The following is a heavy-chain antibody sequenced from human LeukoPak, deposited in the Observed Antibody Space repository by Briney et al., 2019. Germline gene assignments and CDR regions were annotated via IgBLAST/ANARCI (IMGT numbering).Heavy chain of an antibody. V-gene: IGHV3-21*01. Sequence: GGSLRLSCAASGFTFSSYSMNWVRQAPGKGLEWVSSISSSSSYIYYADSVKGRFTISRDNAKNSQYLQMNSLRAEDTAVYYCARGDYYYDSSGYYFDYWGQGTLVTVSS. CDR1: GFTFSSYS. CDR2: ISSSSSYI. J-gene: IGHJ4*02. D-gene: IGHD3-22*01. CDR3: ARGDYYYDSSGYYFDY.